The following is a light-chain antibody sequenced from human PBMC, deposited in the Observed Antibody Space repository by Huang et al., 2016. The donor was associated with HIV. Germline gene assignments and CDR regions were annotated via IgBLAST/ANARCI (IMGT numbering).Light chain of an antibody. CDR2: DTS. CDR1: QSVSSD. CDR3: QQRSNWPPWT. V-gene: IGKV3-11*01. J-gene: IGKJ1*01. Sequence: EIVLTQSPATLCLSPGERATLSCRASQSVSSDLAWYQQKPGQAPRLLIYDTSSRATGLPARFSGSGSGTDFTLTISSLEPEDFAVYYCQQRSNWPPWTFGQGTKVEIK.